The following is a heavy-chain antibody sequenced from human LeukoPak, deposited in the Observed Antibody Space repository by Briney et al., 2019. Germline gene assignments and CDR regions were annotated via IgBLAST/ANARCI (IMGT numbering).Heavy chain of an antibody. CDR2: INHSGST. Sequence: SETLSLTCTVSGGSISSYYWSWIRQPPGKGLEWIGEINHSGSTNYNPSLKSRVTISVDTSKNQFSLKLSSVTAADTAVYYCARGAGYSYGPFFDYWGQGTLVTVSS. CDR1: GGSISSYY. CDR3: ARGAGYSYGPFFDY. J-gene: IGHJ4*02. D-gene: IGHD5-18*01. V-gene: IGHV4-34*01.